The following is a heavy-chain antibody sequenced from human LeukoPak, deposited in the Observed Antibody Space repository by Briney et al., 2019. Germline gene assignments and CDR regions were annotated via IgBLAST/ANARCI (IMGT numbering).Heavy chain of an antibody. D-gene: IGHD6-19*01. Sequence: SETLSLTCIVSGGSISSYYWSWIRQPPGKGLEWIGYIYYSVSTNYSPSLKSRVTISVDTSKNQFSLKLSSVTAADTAVYYCARQAAVAGLIDYWGQGTLVTVSS. CDR2: IYYSVST. V-gene: IGHV4-59*08. CDR1: GGSISSYY. CDR3: ARQAAVAGLIDY. J-gene: IGHJ4*02.